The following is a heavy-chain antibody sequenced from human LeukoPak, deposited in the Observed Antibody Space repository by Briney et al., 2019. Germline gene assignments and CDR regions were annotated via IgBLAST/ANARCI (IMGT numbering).Heavy chain of an antibody. D-gene: IGHD1-7*01. CDR2: ISYDGSNK. Sequence: GGSLRLSCAASGFTFSSYAMHWVRQAPGKELEWVAVISYDGSNKYYADSVKGRFTISRDNSKNTLYLQMNSLRAEDTAVYYCARGLTGTTFWFDPWGQGTLVTVSS. V-gene: IGHV3-30*04. CDR3: ARGLTGTTFWFDP. CDR1: GFTFSSYA. J-gene: IGHJ5*02.